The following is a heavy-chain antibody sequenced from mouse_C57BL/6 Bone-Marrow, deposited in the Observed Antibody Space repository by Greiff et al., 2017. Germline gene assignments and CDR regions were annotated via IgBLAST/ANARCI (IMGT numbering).Heavy chain of an antibody. V-gene: IGHV1-76*01. CDR1: GYTFTDYY. J-gene: IGHJ4*01. Sequence: QVQLKESGAELVRPGASVKLSCKASGYTFTDYYINWVKQRPGQGLEWIARIYHGSGNTYYNEKFKGKATLTAEKSSSTAYMQLSRLTSEDSAVYCCAREDYWGQGTSVTVSS. CDR2: IYHGSGNT. CDR3: AREDY.